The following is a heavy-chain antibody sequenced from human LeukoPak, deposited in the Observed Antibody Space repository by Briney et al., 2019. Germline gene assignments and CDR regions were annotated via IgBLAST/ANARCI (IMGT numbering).Heavy chain of an antibody. CDR1: GFAFSSYS. J-gene: IGHJ4*02. Sequence: GGSLRLSCAASGFAFSSYSMNWVRQAPGKGLEWVSSISSSNSYIYNAGSVKGRFTISRDNAKNSLYLQMNSLRAEDTAVYYCARDQGLLVVAGRFGYWGQGTLVTVSS. V-gene: IGHV3-21*01. D-gene: IGHD6-19*01. CDR3: ARDQGLLVVAGRFGY. CDR2: ISSSNSYI.